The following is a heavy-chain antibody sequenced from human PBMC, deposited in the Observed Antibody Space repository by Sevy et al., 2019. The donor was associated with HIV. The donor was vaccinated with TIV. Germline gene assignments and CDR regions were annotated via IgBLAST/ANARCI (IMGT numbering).Heavy chain of an antibody. CDR3: ARALQYGDYP. CDR1: GFTFSDHY. CDR2: TRNKANSYTT. J-gene: IGHJ5*02. V-gene: IGHV3-72*01. Sequence: GGSLRLSCAASGFTFSDHYMDWVRQAPGKGLEWVGRTRNKANSYTTEYSASVKVRFTISRDDSRNSLYLQMNSLKTADTAVYYCARALQYGDYPWGQGTLVTVSS. D-gene: IGHD4-17*01.